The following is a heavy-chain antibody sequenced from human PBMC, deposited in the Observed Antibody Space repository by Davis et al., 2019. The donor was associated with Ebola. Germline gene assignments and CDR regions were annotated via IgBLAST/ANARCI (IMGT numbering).Heavy chain of an antibody. J-gene: IGHJ6*02. V-gene: IGHV4-59*12. D-gene: IGHD3-10*01. Sequence: SETLSLTCTVSGRPLSRYHSSWIRQLPGKAKERLGFIYYSGRTNYYPYLKSRVTISVDTSKNQFSLKLSSVTAADTAVYYCARGGLTMVRGVMDYYYYYGMDVWGQGTTVTVSS. CDR2: IYYSGRT. CDR1: GRPLSRYH. CDR3: ARGGLTMVRGVMDYYYYYGMDV.